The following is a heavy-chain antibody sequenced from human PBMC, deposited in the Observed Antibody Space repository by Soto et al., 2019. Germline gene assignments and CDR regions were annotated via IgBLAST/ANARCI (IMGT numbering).Heavy chain of an antibody. J-gene: IGHJ6*02. CDR1: GFTFSNAW. CDR2: IKSKTDGGTT. V-gene: IGHV3-15*01. D-gene: IGHD5-12*01. CDR3: TTGYSGYEGLYYYYGMDV. Sequence: EVQLVESGGGLVKPGGSLRLSCAASGFTFSNAWMSWVRQAPGKGLEWVGRIKSKTDGGTTDYAAPVKGRFTISRDDSKXTXXLQMNSLKTEDTAVYYCTTGYSGYEGLYYYYGMDVWGQGTTVTVSS.